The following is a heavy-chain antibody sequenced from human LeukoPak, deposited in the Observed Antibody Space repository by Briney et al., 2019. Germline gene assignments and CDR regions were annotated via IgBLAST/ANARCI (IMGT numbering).Heavy chain of an antibody. Sequence: GGSLRLSCAASGFTFSSYAMNWVRQAPGKGLEWVSAIVGSGSSTHYADSLKGRFAISRDNSKNTLYLQMNSLRDEDTAVYYCAKDRGAYRLFDYWGQGTLVTVSS. D-gene: IGHD3-10*01. CDR3: AKDRGAYRLFDY. J-gene: IGHJ4*02. V-gene: IGHV3-23*01. CDR2: IVGSGSST. CDR1: GFTFSSYA.